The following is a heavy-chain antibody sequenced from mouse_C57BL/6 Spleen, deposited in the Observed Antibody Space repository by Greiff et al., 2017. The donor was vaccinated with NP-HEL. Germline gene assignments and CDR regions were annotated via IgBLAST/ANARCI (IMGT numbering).Heavy chain of an antibody. CDR2: IYPGDGDT. V-gene: IGHV1-82*01. CDR1: GYAFSSSW. Sequence: VQLVESGPELVKPGASVKISCKASGYAFSSSWMNWVKQRPGKGLEWIGRIYPGDGDTNYNGKFKGKATLTADKSSSTAYMQLSSLTSEDSAVYFCARSSYYMDYWGQGTSVTVSS. J-gene: IGHJ4*01. D-gene: IGHD2-10*01. CDR3: ARSSYYMDY.